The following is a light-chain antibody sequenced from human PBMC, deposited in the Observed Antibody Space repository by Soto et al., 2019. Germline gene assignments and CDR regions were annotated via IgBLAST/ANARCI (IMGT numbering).Light chain of an antibody. Sequence: DIQLTQSPSFLSASVGDRVTITCRASQGISSYLAWYQQKPGKAPKLLIYAASTLQGGVPSRFSGSGSGTEFTLTISSLQPEDFATYYCQQLNSCFGPGTKVDIK. CDR3: QQLNSC. V-gene: IGKV1-9*01. J-gene: IGKJ3*01. CDR1: QGISSY. CDR2: AAS.